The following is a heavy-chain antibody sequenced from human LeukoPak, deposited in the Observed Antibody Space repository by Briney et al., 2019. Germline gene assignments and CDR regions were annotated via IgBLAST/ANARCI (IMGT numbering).Heavy chain of an antibody. CDR3: ARDTSIFRVVNYFDY. J-gene: IGHJ4*02. CDR2: IIPIFGTA. V-gene: IGHV1-69*05. CDR1: GGTFSSYA. Sequence: ASVKVSCKASGGTFSSYAISWVRQAPGHGLEWMGRIIPIFGTANYAQKFQGRVTITTDESTSTAYMELSSLRSEDTAVYYCARDTSIFRVVNYFDYWGQGTLVTVSS. D-gene: IGHD3-3*01.